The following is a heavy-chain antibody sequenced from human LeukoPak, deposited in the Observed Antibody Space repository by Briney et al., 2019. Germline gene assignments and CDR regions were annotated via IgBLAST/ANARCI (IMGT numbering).Heavy chain of an antibody. D-gene: IGHD3/OR15-3a*01. J-gene: IGHJ6*03. Sequence: ASVKVSCKASGYTFTSYDINWVRQATGLGLEWMGWMNPISGNTGHAQKFQGRVTMTRDTSISTAYMELSSLRSEDTAVYYCARSTPLVSAWFYYYYYYMDVWGKGTTVTISS. CDR1: GYTFTSYD. V-gene: IGHV1-8*01. CDR2: MNPISGNT. CDR3: ARSTPLVSAWFYYYYYYMDV.